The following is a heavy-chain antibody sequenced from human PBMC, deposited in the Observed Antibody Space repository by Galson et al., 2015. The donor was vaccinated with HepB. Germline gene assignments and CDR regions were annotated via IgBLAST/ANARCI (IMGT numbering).Heavy chain of an antibody. D-gene: IGHD2-15*01. CDR2: ISYDGSNK. CDR3: ARDRRRYSPYYYGMDV. CDR1: GFTFSSYA. V-gene: IGHV3-30*04. J-gene: IGHJ6*02. Sequence: SLRLSCAASGFTFSSYAMHWVRQAPGKGLEWVAVISYDGSNKYYADSVKGRFTISRDNSKNTLYLQMNSLRAEDTAVYYCARDRRRYSPYYYGMDVWGQGTTVTVSS.